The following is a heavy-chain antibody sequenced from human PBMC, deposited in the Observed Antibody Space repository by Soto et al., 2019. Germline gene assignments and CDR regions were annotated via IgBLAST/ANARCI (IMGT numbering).Heavy chain of an antibody. CDR2: INDRGSI. CDR1: GGSFSGYY. CDR3: ARESHDILTGPPWVWYFDL. V-gene: IGHV4-34*01. J-gene: IGHJ2*01. D-gene: IGHD3-9*01. Sequence: QVQLQQWGAGPLRPLETLSLTCGVSGGSFSGYYWAWIRQSPGKGLEWIGEINDRGSINYNPSLKSRVSMSGDTSKNHYSLNLRSVTAADTAVYYCARESHDILTGPPWVWYFDLWGRGTLVTVSS.